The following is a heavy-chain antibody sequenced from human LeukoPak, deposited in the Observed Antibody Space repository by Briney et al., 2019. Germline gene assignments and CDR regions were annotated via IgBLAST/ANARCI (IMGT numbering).Heavy chain of an antibody. J-gene: IGHJ4*02. V-gene: IGHV4-59*08. CDR3: ARYYGSLSKYLDY. CDR2: IYYSGKT. CDR1: GVTISGYY. D-gene: IGHD3-16*01. Sequence: PSEALSLTCTVSGVTISGYYWSWIRQPPGKGLEWIGWIYYSGKTIYNPSLKSRVTISIDKANNQFSLNLMSVTAADTAVYYCARYYGSLSKYLDYWGQGTLVTVSS.